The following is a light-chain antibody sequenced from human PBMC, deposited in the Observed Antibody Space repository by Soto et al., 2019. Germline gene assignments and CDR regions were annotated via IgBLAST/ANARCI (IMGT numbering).Light chain of an antibody. CDR1: ETISSW. V-gene: IGKV1-5*03. J-gene: IGKJ1*01. CDR3: QHYNSYSEA. CDR2: KAS. Sequence: DIQVTPSPSTLSASVGDAVTITCRASETISSWLAWYQQKPGKAPKLLIYKASTLKSGVPSRFSGSGSGTEFTLTISSLQPDDFATYYCQHYNSYSEAFGQGTKGDIK.